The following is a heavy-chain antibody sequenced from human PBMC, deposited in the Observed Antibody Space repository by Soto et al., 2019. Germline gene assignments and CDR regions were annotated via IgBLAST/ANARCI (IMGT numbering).Heavy chain of an antibody. CDR3: ARAARYVYSSGWYPRYFDY. Sequence: SETLSLTCAVYGGSFSGYYWSWIRQPPGKGLEWIGEINHSGSTNYNPSLKSRITISVDTSKNQFSLKLNSVTAAETAVYYCARAARYVYSSGWYPRYFDYWGQGTLVTVAS. J-gene: IGHJ4*02. CDR2: INHSGST. D-gene: IGHD6-19*01. CDR1: GGSFSGYY. V-gene: IGHV4-34*01.